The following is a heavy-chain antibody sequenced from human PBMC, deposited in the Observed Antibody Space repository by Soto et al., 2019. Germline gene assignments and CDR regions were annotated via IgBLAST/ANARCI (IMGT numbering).Heavy chain of an antibody. CDR1: GFTVSSNY. D-gene: IGHD2-2*01. J-gene: IGHJ1*01. V-gene: IGHV3-53*01. CDR3: ATDYCVSTSCLVKRYFQS. CDR2: ICSGGST. Sequence: GGSLRLSCAASGFTVSSNYMSWVRQAPGKGLGWVTLICSGGSTYYADSVKGRFTISRDNSKNTLYLQVNSLRAEDTAVYYCATDYCVSTSCLVKRYFQSWGQGALVTVSS.